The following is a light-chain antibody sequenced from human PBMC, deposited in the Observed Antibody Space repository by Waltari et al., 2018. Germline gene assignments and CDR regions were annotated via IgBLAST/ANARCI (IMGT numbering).Light chain of an antibody. CDR2: DVS. V-gene: IGLV2-14*03. CDR3: SSFTTRSTWV. Sequence: QFALTQPASVSGSPGQSITISCTGTSSHIGTYDYVSWYQQHPGEAPKLILYDVSHRPSGVPNRFSGSKSDNTASLTISGLQAEDESDYYCSSFTTRSTWVFGGGTKLTVL. J-gene: IGLJ3*02. CDR1: SSHIGTYDY.